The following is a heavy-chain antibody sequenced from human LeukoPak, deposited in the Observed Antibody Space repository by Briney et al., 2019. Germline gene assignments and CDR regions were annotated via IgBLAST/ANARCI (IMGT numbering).Heavy chain of an antibody. Sequence: GGSLRLSCAASGFTFSSYAMSWVRQAPGKGLEWVSAISGSGGSTYYADSVKGRFTISRDNSKNTLYLQMNALRVEDTAVYYCATSPVISRDWGQGTLVTVSS. CDR3: ATSPVISRD. D-gene: IGHD2-21*01. J-gene: IGHJ4*02. V-gene: IGHV3-23*01. CDR2: ISGSGGST. CDR1: GFTFSSYA.